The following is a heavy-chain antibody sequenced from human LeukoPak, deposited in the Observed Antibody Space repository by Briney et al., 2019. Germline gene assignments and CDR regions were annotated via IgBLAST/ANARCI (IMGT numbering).Heavy chain of an antibody. D-gene: IGHD3-22*01. J-gene: IGHJ4*02. V-gene: IGHV3-23*01. Sequence: PGGSLRLSCAASGFTFSSYAMNWVRQAPGKGLDWVPTISSSGGSTYYADSVKGRFTISRDNSKNTLYLQMNSLRAEDTAVYYCAKDALYYDSSGYYDTKSTYFDYWGQGTLVTVSS. CDR1: GFTFSSYA. CDR3: AKDALYYDSSGYYDTKSTYFDY. CDR2: ISSSGGST.